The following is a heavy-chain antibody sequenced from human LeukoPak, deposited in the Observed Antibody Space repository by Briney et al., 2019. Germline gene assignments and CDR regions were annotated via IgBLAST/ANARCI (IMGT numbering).Heavy chain of an antibody. D-gene: IGHD6-13*01. CDR1: GFTFSDYY. CDR3: ARCSSSWYLNWFDP. V-gene: IGHV3-11*01. Sequence: GGSLRLSCAASGFTFSDYYMSWIRQAPGKGLEWVSYISSSGSTIYYADSVKGRFTISRDNAKNSLYLQMNSLRAEDTAVYCCARCSSSWYLNWFDPWGQETWSPSPQ. CDR2: ISSSGSTI. J-gene: IGHJ5*02.